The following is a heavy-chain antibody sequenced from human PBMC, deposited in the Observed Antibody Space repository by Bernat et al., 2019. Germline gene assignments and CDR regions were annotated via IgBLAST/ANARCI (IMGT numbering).Heavy chain of an antibody. J-gene: IGHJ4*02. CDR3: ARDDNDYGDSAYDY. CDR1: GGSISSYY. D-gene: IGHD4-17*01. Sequence: QVQLQESGPGLVKPSETLSLTCTVSGGSISSYYWSWIRQPPGKGLEWIGYIYYSGSTNYNPSLKSRVTISVDTSKNQFSLKLSSVTAADTAVYYCARDDNDYGDSAYDYWGQGTLVTVSS. V-gene: IGHV4-59*12. CDR2: IYYSGST.